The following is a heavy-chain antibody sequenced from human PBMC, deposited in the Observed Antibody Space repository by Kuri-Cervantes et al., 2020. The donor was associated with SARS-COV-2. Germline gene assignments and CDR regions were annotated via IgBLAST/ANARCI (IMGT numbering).Heavy chain of an antibody. D-gene: IGHD2-21*01. CDR2: IYPGDSDT. CDR3: ARRGEVNYYYAMDV. V-gene: IGHV5-51*01. J-gene: IGHJ6*02. Sequence: GGSLRLSCKGSGYSFTSYWIGWVRQMPGKGLEWMGIIYPGDSDTRYSPSFQGHVTISADKSISTAYLQWSSLKASDTAMYYCARRGEVNYYYAMDVWGQGTTVTVSS. CDR1: GYSFTSYW.